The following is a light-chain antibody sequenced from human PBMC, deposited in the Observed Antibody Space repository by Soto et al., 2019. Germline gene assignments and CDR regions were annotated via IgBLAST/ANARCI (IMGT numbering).Light chain of an antibody. J-gene: IGKJ1*01. Sequence: ETMMPQSPDTLSVPPGERATLSCRASPSVNINLAWYQQKPGQAPRPLIYGASTRATGVPARFSSSGSGTEFTRTISSLQSEEFAVYYCQQYSNWPRTFGQGTKV. V-gene: IGKV3-15*01. CDR1: PSVNIN. CDR3: QQYSNWPRT. CDR2: GAS.